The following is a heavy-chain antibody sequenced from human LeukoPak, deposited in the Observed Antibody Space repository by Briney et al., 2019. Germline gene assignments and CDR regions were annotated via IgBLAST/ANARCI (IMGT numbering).Heavy chain of an antibody. CDR2: IRYDGSNK. CDR1: GFTFSSYG. V-gene: IGHV3-30*02. J-gene: IGHJ3*02. CDR3: AKVRVRGYSYGPSTYDAFDI. Sequence: GGSLRLSCAASGFTFSSYGMHWVRQAPGKGLEWVAFIRYDGSNKYYADSVKGRFTISRDNSKNTLYLQMNSLRAEDTAVYYCAKVRVRGYSYGPSTYDAFDIWGQGTMVTVSS. D-gene: IGHD5-18*01.